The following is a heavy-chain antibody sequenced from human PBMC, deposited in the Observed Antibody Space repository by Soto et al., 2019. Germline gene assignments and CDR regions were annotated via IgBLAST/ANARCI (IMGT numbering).Heavy chain of an antibody. CDR2: IYYSGST. J-gene: IGHJ4*02. V-gene: IGHV4-39*01. D-gene: IGHD3-9*01. CDR1: GGSISSSSYY. CDR3: ARQIGTGYYKAPFDY. Sequence: PXXTLSLACTVSGGSISSSSYYWGWIRQPPGKGLEWIGSIYYSGSTYYNPSLKSRVTISVDTSKNQFSLKLSSVTAPDTAVYYCARQIGTGYYKAPFDYWGQGTLVTVSS.